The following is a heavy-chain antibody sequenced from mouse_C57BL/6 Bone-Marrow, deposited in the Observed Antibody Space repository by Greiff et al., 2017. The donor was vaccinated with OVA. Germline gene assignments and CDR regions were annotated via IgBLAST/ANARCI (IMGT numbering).Heavy chain of an antibody. J-gene: IGHJ4*01. CDR1: GYTFTSYW. V-gene: IGHV1-72*01. D-gene: IGHD1-1*01. CDR3: ARRTTVVSTGARGY. CDR2: IDPNSGGT. Sequence: VQLQQPGAELVKPGASVKLSCKASGYTFTSYWLHWVKQRPGRGLEWIGRIDPNSGGTTSNEKFKSKATLTVDKPSSTAYLQLSSLTSEESAVYYCARRTTVVSTGARGYWGQGTLVTVSA.